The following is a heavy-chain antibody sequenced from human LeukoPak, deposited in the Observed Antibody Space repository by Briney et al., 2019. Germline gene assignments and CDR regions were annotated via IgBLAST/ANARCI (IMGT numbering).Heavy chain of an antibody. Sequence: GGSLRLSCEVSGLIFSTYWMTWVRQAPGKGLEWVATITRDGNEKYYVDSVKGRFTISRDNSKNTLYLQMNSLRAGDTAVYYCAKDPIFSGSYGVFDYWGLGTLVTVSS. V-gene: IGHV3-7*03. D-gene: IGHD1-26*01. CDR3: AKDPIFSGSYGVFDY. J-gene: IGHJ4*02. CDR2: ITRDGNEK. CDR1: GLIFSTYW.